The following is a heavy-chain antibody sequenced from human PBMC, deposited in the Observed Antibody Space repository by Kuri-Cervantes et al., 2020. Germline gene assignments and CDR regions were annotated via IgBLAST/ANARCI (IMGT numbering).Heavy chain of an antibody. J-gene: IGHJ4*02. D-gene: IGHD6-19*01. CDR1: GGSISSYY. CDR2: IYTSGST. V-gene: IGHV4-4*07. Sequence: SETLSLTCTVSGGSISSYYWSWIRQPAGKGLEWIGRIYTSGSTNYNPSLKSRVTMSVDTSKNQFSLKLSSVTAADTAVYYCARAEYSSGWYVYFDYWGQGTLVTVSS. CDR3: ARAEYSSGWYVYFDY.